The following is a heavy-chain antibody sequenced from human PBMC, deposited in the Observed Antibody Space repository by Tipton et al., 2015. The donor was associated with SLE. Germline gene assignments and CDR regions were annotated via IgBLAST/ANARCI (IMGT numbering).Heavy chain of an antibody. CDR1: GGSISSYY. V-gene: IGHV4-39*07. D-gene: IGHD6-13*01. J-gene: IGHJ2*01. Sequence: TLSLTCTVSGGSISSYYWGWIRQPPGKGLEWIGSIYYSGSTYYNPSLKSRVTISVDTSKNQFSLKLSSVTAADTAVYYCARDLESSSLPVWYFDLWGRGTLVTVSS. CDR2: IYYSGST. CDR3: ARDLESSSLPVWYFDL.